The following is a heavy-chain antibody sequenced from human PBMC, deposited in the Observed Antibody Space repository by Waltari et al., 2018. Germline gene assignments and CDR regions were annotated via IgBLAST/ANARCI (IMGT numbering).Heavy chain of an antibody. CDR1: GHTFISYY. CDR2: RNPGGRT. J-gene: IGHJ6*02. D-gene: IGHD3-22*01. CDR3: ASGDYDDSTGARYYGMDV. V-gene: IGHV1-46*01. Sequence: QVHLVQSGAEVKKPGASAKVSCRASGHTFISYYIHWVRGAPGQGLEWMGKRNPGGRTTYAQKVQGRVTMTRETSTNTVYMGLSSLRSEDTAVYYCASGDYDDSTGARYYGMDVWGQGTTVTVSS.